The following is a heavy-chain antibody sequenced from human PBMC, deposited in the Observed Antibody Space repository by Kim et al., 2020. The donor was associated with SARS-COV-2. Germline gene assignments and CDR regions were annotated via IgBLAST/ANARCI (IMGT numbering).Heavy chain of an antibody. V-gene: IGHV4-28*01. CDR3: ARNGVVSRSFDI. D-gene: IGHD3-3*01. Sequence: HFNPSLKSRVTMSADPSRNQFSLALTSVTAADTAVYYCARNGVVSRSFDIWGRGTLVTVSS. J-gene: IGHJ2*01.